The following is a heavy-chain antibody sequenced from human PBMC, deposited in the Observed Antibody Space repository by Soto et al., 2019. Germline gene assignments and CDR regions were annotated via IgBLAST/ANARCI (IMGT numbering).Heavy chain of an antibody. Sequence: LRLSCVVSVFTFSIYNMNWVRQAPGKGLEWVTYISGSGSTIYYADSVKGRFTISRDNVKNSLYLQMNSLRDEDTAVYYCARSKYIDYWGQGTLVTVSS. CDR1: VFTFSIYN. CDR2: ISGSGSTI. J-gene: IGHJ4*02. CDR3: ARSKYIDY. D-gene: IGHD4-4*01. V-gene: IGHV3-48*02.